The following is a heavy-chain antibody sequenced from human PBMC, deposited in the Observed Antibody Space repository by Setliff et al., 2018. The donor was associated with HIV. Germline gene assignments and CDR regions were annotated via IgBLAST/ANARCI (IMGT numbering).Heavy chain of an antibody. V-gene: IGHV4-4*09. D-gene: IGHD2-15*01. Sequence: SETLSLTCTVSGGSISSYYWSWIRQPPGKGLEWIGYIFTSGSTNYNPSLKSRVTISMDTSKNQFSLKLSSVTAADTAVYYCARARRAGSGPKYFQHWGQGTLVTVSS. CDR3: ARARRAGSGPKYFQH. CDR1: GGSISSYY. CDR2: IFTSGST. J-gene: IGHJ1*01.